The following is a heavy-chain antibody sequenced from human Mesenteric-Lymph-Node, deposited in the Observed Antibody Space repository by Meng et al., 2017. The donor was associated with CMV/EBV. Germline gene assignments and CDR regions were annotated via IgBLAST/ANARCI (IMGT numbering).Heavy chain of an antibody. CDR3: ARDHEQQLSSDV. Sequence: SETLSLTCTVSGGSISSGGYYWSWIRQHPGRGLEWIGYIHYSGSTYYNPSLKSRLTISVDTSKNQCSLDLSSVTAADTAVYYCARDHEQQLSSDVWGQGTTVTVSS. J-gene: IGHJ6*02. D-gene: IGHD6-13*01. CDR2: IHYSGST. CDR1: GGSISSGGYY. V-gene: IGHV4-31*03.